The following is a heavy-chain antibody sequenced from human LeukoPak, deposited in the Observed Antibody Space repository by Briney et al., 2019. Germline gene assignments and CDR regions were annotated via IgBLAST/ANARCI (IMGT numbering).Heavy chain of an antibody. J-gene: IGHJ4*02. D-gene: IGHD2-2*01. V-gene: IGHV3-72*01. CDR2: SRNKANSYNT. Sequence: PGGSLRLSCASSGFIFSDYNMDWVRQAPGKGLEWVGRSRNKANSYNTDYAASVEGRFTISRDDSKSSLSLQMNRLKIEDTAVYYCIATYCDNTNCYFYWGEGTLVTVSS. CDR1: GFIFSDYN. CDR3: IATYCDNTNCYFY.